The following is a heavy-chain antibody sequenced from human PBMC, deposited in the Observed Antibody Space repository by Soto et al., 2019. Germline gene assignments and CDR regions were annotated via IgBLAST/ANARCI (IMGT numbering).Heavy chain of an antibody. V-gene: IGHV1-69*12. J-gene: IGHJ4*02. CDR3: AGAGIYGAGSYRLDY. CDR1: GGTFSSYA. CDR2: IIPIFGTA. Sequence: QVQLVQSGAEVKKPGSSVKVSCKASGGTFSSYAISWVRQAPGQGLEWMGGIIPIFGTANYAQKFQGRVTITAVESTSIAYMELSSLRAEDTAGYYCAGAGIYGAGSYRLDYWGQGALVTVSS. D-gene: IGHD3-10*01.